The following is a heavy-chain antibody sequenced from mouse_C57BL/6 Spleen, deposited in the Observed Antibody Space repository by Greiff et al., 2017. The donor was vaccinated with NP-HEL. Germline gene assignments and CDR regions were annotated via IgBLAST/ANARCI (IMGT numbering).Heavy chain of an antibody. J-gene: IGHJ4*01. Sequence: QVQLQQPGAELVKPGASVKMSCKASGYTFTSYWITWVKQRPGQGLEWIGDIYPGSGSTNYNEKFKSKATLTVDTSSSTAYMQLSSLTSEDSAVYYCANYSNYGGYAMDYWGQGTSVTVSS. CDR1: GYTFTSYW. V-gene: IGHV1-55*01. D-gene: IGHD2-5*01. CDR2: IYPGSGST. CDR3: ANYSNYGGYAMDY.